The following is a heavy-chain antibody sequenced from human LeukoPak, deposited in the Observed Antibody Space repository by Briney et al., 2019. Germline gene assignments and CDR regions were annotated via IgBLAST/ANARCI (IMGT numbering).Heavy chain of an antibody. Sequence: ASVKVSCKASGGTFSSYAISWVRQAPGQGLEWMGGIIPILGTANYAQKFQGRVTITADESTSTAYMELSSLRSEDTAVYYCARDPIRYCSGGSCYAGLAFDIWGQGTMVTVSS. CDR1: GGTFSSYA. V-gene: IGHV1-69*01. D-gene: IGHD2-15*01. CDR3: ARDPIRYCSGGSCYAGLAFDI. J-gene: IGHJ3*02. CDR2: IIPILGTA.